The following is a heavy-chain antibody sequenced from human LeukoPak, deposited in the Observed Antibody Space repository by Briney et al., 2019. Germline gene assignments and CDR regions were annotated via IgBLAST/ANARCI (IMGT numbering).Heavy chain of an antibody. V-gene: IGHV3-48*03. Sequence: GGSLRLSCAASGFTFSSYEMNWVRQAPGKGLEWVSYISSSGSTIYYADSVKDRFTISRDNAKNSLYLQMNSLRAEDTAVYYCARAYSGSFDDGFDPWGQGTLVTVSS. D-gene: IGHD1-26*01. CDR2: ISSSGSTI. J-gene: IGHJ5*02. CDR1: GFTFSSYE. CDR3: ARAYSGSFDDGFDP.